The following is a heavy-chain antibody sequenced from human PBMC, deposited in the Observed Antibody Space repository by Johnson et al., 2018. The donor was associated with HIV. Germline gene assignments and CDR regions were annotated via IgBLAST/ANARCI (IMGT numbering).Heavy chain of an antibody. CDR2: ISGSGGST. CDR1: GFTFSSYA. V-gene: IGHV3-23*04. J-gene: IGHJ3*02. D-gene: IGHD2-21*02. CDR3: ARWIRYCGGDCYDVFDI. Sequence: MQLVESGGGLVQPGGSLRLSCAASGFTFSSYAMSWVRQAPGTGLEWVSAISGSGGSTYYADSVKGRFTISRDNSKNSLYLKMNSLRAEDTALYYCARWIRYCGGDCYDVFDIWGQGTMVIVSS.